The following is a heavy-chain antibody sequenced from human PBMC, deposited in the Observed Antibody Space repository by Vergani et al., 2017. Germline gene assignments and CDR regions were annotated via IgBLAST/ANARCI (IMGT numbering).Heavy chain of an antibody. CDR1: GFTFSDYY. CDR3: AKDRGLPAATNYFDY. V-gene: IGHV3-11*06. Sequence: QVQLVESGGGLVKPGGSLRLSCAASGFTFSDYYMSWIRQAPGKGLEWVSYISSSSSYIYYADSVKGRFTISRDNAKNSLYLQMNSLRAEDTAVYYCAKDRGLPAATNYFDYWGQGTLVTVSS. CDR2: ISSSSSYI. J-gene: IGHJ4*02. D-gene: IGHD2-2*01.